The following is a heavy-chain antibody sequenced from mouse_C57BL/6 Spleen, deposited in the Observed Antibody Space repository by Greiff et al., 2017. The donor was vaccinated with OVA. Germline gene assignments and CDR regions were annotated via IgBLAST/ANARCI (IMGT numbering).Heavy chain of an antibody. D-gene: IGHD2-3*01. Sequence: VQLQQPGAELVKPGASVKMSCKASGYTFTSYWITWVKQRPGQGLEWIGDIYPGSGSTNYNEKFKSKATLTVDTSSSTAYMQLSSLTSEDSAVYYCAAKPGDGYLLFAYWGQGTLVTVSA. V-gene: IGHV1-55*01. CDR2: IYPGSGST. CDR1: GYTFTSYW. CDR3: AAKPGDGYLLFAY. J-gene: IGHJ3*01.